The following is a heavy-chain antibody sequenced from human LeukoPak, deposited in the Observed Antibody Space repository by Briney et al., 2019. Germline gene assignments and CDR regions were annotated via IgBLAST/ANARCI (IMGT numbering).Heavy chain of an antibody. V-gene: IGHV1-46*01. Sequence: ASVKVSCKASGYTFTSNYIHWVRQAPGQGLEWMGMSYPRDGSTSYAQKFQGRVTVTRDTSTSTVHMELSGLRSEDTAVYYCARDQEGFDYWGQGTLVTVSS. CDR2: SYPRDGST. J-gene: IGHJ4*02. CDR3: ARDQEGFDY. CDR1: GYTFTSNY.